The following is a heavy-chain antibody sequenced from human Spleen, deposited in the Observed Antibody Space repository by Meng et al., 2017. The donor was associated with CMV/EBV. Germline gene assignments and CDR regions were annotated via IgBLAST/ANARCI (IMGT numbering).Heavy chain of an antibody. CDR2: ISAYNGNT. D-gene: IGHD3-22*01. CDR3: ARAYYDDSSGPWGYYGMDV. Sequence: ASVKVSCKASGYTFTNYAFSWVRQAPGQGLEWMGWISAYNGNTNYAQKLQGRVTMTTDTSTSTAYMELRCLRSDDTAVYYGARAYYDDSSGPWGYYGMDVWGQGTTVTVSS. V-gene: IGHV1-18*01. J-gene: IGHJ6*02. CDR1: GYTFTNYA.